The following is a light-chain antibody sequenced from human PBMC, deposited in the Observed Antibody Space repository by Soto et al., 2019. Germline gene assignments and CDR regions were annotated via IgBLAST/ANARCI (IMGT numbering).Light chain of an antibody. CDR1: SSNIGRET. J-gene: IGLJ2*01. CDR2: RNN. CDR3: AAWDDSLNGVV. Sequence: QSVLTQPPSASGTPGQRVTMSCSRSSSNIGRETVNWYQQLPGTAPKLLIYRNNQRPSGVPDRFSGSKSGTSASLAISGLQSEDEADYYCAAWDDSLNGVVFGGGTKFTVL. V-gene: IGLV1-44*01.